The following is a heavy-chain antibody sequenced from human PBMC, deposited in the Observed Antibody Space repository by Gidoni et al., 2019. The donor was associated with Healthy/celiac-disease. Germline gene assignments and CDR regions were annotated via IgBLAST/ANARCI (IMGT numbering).Heavy chain of an antibody. Sequence: EVQLVESGGGLVQPGGSLRLSCAASGFTFSSYAMHWVRQAPGKGLEYVSAISSNGGSTYYANSVKGRFTISRDNSKNTLYLQMGSLRAEDMAVYYCAREYFDYWGQGTLVTVSS. CDR3: AREYFDY. V-gene: IGHV3-64*01. CDR1: GFTFSSYA. J-gene: IGHJ4*02. CDR2: ISSNGGST.